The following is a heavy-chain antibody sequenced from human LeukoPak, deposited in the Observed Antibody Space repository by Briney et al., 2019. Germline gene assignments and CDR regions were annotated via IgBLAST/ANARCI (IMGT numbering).Heavy chain of an antibody. Sequence: PSETLSLTCTVSGGSISSSSYYWGWIRQPPGKGLEWIRSIYYSGSTYYNPSLKSRVTISVDTSKNQFSLKLSSVTAADTAVYYCARRERFACWFDPWGQGTLVTVSS. V-gene: IGHV4-39*01. J-gene: IGHJ5*02. CDR1: GGSISSSSYY. D-gene: IGHD3-10*01. CDR2: IYYSGST. CDR3: ARRERFACWFDP.